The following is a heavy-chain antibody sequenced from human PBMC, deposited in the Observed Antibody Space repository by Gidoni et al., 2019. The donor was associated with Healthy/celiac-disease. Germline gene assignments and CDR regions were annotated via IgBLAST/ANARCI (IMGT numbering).Heavy chain of an antibody. Sequence: EVQLLESGGGLVQPGGSLRLSCPASGFTFSSYAMSWVRQAPGKGLEWVSAISGSGGSTYYADSVKGRFTISRDNSKNTLYLQMNSLRAEDTAVYYCAKGGSYGRHYFDYWGQGTLVTVSS. J-gene: IGHJ4*02. CDR2: ISGSGGST. CDR1: GFTFSSYA. CDR3: AKGGSYGRHYFDY. D-gene: IGHD1-26*01. V-gene: IGHV3-23*01.